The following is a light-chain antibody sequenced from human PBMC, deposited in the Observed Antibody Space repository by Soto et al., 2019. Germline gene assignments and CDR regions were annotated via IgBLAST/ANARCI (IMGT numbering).Light chain of an antibody. CDR2: DAS. V-gene: IGKV1-5*01. CDR3: QQYNSYWT. Sequence: DIPMTQSPSPLSSSLAERVRIPYRASQSISSWLAWYQQKPGKAPKLLIYDASSLESGVPSRFSGSGSGTEFTLTISSLQPDDFATYYCQQYNSYWTFGQGTKVDIK. J-gene: IGKJ1*01. CDR1: QSISSW.